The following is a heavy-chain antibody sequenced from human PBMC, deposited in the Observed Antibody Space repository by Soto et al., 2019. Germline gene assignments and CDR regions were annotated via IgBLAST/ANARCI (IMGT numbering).Heavy chain of an antibody. CDR1: GYTFTSYA. V-gene: IGHV1-3*01. J-gene: IGHJ3*02. D-gene: IGHD6-19*01. CDR2: INAGNGNT. Sequence: ASVKVSCKASGYTFTSYAMHWVRQAPGQRLEWMGWINAGNGNTKYSQKFQGRVTVTRDTSASTAYMELSSLRSEDTAVYYCARRYSSGWFQRAEYDFDIWGQGTRVTV. CDR3: ARRYSSGWFQRAEYDFDI.